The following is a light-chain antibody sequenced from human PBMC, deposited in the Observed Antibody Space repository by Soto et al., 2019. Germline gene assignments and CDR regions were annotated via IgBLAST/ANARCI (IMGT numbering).Light chain of an antibody. CDR1: TSNILRNY. J-gene: IGLJ1*01. Sequence: QSVLTQPPSASGNPGQRVTISCSGSTSNILRNYVYWYRQFPGTAPRLLISMNDQRPSGVPDRFSGSKSGTSASLAISGLRSEDEADYYCASWDDSLSGYVFGTGTKVTVL. V-gene: IGLV1-47*01. CDR2: MND. CDR3: ASWDDSLSGYV.